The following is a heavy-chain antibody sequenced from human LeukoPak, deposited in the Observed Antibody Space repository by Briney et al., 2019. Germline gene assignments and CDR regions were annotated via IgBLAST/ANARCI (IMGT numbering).Heavy chain of an antibody. V-gene: IGHV3-48*01. Sequence: GGSLRLSCAASGSTFSSYSMNWVRQAPGKGLEWVSYISSSSSTIYYADSVKGRFTISRDNAKNSLYLQMNSLRAEDTAVYYCARGVDILTGYYLFDYWGQGTLVTVSS. CDR1: GSTFSSYS. J-gene: IGHJ4*02. CDR2: ISSSSSTI. CDR3: ARGVDILTGYYLFDY. D-gene: IGHD3-9*01.